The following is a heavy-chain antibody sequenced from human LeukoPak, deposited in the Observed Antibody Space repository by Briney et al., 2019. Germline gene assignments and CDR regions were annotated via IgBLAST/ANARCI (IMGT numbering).Heavy chain of an antibody. CDR3: AKFGLYYNMDV. V-gene: IGHV4-59*03. CDR2: IYYSGST. CDR1: GGSISGFY. J-gene: IGHJ6*02. Sequence: SETLSLTCAVSGGSISGFYWTWIRQPPGKGLEFIGQIYYSGSTDYNPSLKSRITMSVDTSKNQFFLSLNSVTAADTAVYYCAKFGLYYNMDVWGQGTTVTVSS. D-gene: IGHD3-16*01.